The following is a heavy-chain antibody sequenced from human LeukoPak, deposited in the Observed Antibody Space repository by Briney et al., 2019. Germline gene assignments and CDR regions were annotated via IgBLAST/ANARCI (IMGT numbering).Heavy chain of an antibody. CDR1: GHTFIGHY. D-gene: IGHD2-8*02. V-gene: IGHV1-2*02. CDR2: INPNSGGT. CDR3: ARVWPCRGGVCPDVFEY. J-gene: IGHJ4*02. Sequence: ASVKVSCKASGHTFIGHYMHWVRQAPGQGLEWMGWINPNSGGTDYAQKFQGRVTMTRDTSITTVYMELSRLRSDDTAVYYCARVWPCRGGVCPDVFEYWGQGTPVTVSS.